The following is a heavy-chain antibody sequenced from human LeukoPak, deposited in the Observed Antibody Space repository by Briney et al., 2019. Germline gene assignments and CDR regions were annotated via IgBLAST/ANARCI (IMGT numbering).Heavy chain of an antibody. V-gene: IGHV3-7*01. CDR1: GFISGSYW. CDR2: IKEDGCEK. Sequence: GGSVRLSCAPSGFISGSYWVRWARHARGEGLEWVANIKEDGCEKYYVDCVKGRFTISRDNAKNSLYLQMNSLKAEDTAVYYCARFRGSSWYGSVDYWGQGTLVAVSS. D-gene: IGHD6-13*01. CDR3: ARFRGSSWYGSVDY. J-gene: IGHJ4*02.